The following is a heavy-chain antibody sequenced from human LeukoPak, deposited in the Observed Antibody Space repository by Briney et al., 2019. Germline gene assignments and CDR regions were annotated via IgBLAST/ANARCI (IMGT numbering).Heavy chain of an antibody. CDR1: GDSISTSKSY. CDR3: ARGPLGAAGTLYFDY. J-gene: IGHJ4*02. V-gene: IGHV4-39*07. D-gene: IGHD6-13*01. CDR2: IYYSGNT. Sequence: SETLSLTCTVSGDSISTSKSYWGWIRQPPLKGLEWIGSIYYSGNTYYNPSLKSRVTISVDTSKNQFSLKLSSVTAADTAVYYCARGPLGAAGTLYFDYWGQGTLVTVSS.